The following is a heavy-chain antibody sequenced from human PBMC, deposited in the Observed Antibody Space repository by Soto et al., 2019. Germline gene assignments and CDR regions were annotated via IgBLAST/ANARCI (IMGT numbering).Heavy chain of an antibody. CDR2: VSGIGGST. CDR3: AKEGYDSSGYYALEDY. Sequence: EVQLLESGGGLVQPGGSLRLSCAVSGFTLSNFAISWVRQAPGKGLEWVSAVSGIGGSTYYADSVKGRFTISRDNSKNTLYLQMNSLRVEDTAVYYCAKEGYDSSGYYALEDYWGQGTLVTVSS. J-gene: IGHJ4*02. CDR1: GFTLSNFA. D-gene: IGHD3-22*01. V-gene: IGHV3-23*01.